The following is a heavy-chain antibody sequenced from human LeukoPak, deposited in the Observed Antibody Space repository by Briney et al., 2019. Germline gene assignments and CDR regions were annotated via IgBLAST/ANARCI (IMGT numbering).Heavy chain of an antibody. CDR2: MNNGPGAT. D-gene: IGHD5-12*01. J-gene: IGHJ6*02. Sequence: GGPLRLSCAASGFSFSTSPMSWVRQPPGKGLEWASAMNNGPGATFYRDSVRGRFTISRDDSKSTLYLQMNSLRAEDTGTYYCAKTHYDLLDVWGQGTTVTVSS. CDR3: AKTHYDLLDV. V-gene: IGHV3-23*01. CDR1: GFSFSTSP.